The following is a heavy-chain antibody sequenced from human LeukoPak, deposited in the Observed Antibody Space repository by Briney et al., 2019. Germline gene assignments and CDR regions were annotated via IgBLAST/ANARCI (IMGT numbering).Heavy chain of an antibody. Sequence: GASVKVSCKASGYTFTSHTIHWVRQAPGQRLEWMGWINAGNANTKYSQRFQGRVTITRDTSATTTYMYLSSLRSEDTALYYCARETAVTQNDAFDIWGQGTMITVSS. CDR2: INAGNANT. V-gene: IGHV1-3*01. CDR3: ARETAVTQNDAFDI. D-gene: IGHD4-17*01. J-gene: IGHJ3*02. CDR1: GYTFTSHT.